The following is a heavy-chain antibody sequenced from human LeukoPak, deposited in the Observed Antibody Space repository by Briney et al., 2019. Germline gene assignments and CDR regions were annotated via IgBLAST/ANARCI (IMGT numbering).Heavy chain of an antibody. CDR3: AREAGYYDYVWGSYRSPYFDY. V-gene: IGHV4-34*01. CDR2: INHSGST. D-gene: IGHD3-16*02. CDR1: GGSFSGYY. Sequence: SETLSLTCAVYGGSFSGYYWSWIRQPPGKGLEWIGEINHSGSTNYNPSLKSRVTISVDTSKNQFSLKLSSVPAADTAVYYCAREAGYYDYVWGSYRSPYFDYWGQGTLVTVSS. J-gene: IGHJ4*02.